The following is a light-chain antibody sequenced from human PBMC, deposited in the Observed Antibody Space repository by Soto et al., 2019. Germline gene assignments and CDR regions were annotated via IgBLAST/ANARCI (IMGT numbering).Light chain of an antibody. Sequence: EILMTQSPATLSVSPGERATLSCRASQSVSSNLAWYQQKPGQAPRLLIYGVSTRATGIPARFSGSGSGTEFTLTISSLQSEDFAVYYCQQYNNWPPTGTFGQGTKVEI. CDR3: QQYNNWPPTGT. V-gene: IGKV3-15*01. CDR1: QSVSSN. CDR2: GVS. J-gene: IGKJ1*01.